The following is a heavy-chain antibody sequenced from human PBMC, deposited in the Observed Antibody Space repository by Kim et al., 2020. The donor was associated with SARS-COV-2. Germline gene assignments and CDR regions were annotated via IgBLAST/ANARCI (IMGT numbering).Heavy chain of an antibody. CDR2: IGTAGDT. D-gene: IGHD6-19*01. Sequence: GGSLRLSCAASGFTFSSYDMHWVRQATGKGLEWVSAIGTAGDTYYPGSVKGRFTISRENAKNYLYLRMNSLRAGDTAVYYCARATVAGTFFYYYGMDVWGQGTTVTVSS. V-gene: IGHV3-13*04. CDR1: GFTFSSYD. CDR3: ARATVAGTFFYYYGMDV. J-gene: IGHJ6*02.